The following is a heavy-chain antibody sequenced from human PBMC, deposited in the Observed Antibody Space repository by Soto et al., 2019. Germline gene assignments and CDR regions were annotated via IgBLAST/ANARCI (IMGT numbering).Heavy chain of an antibody. J-gene: IGHJ4*02. Sequence: ASVKVSCKVSGYTFTSYGISWVRQAPGQGLEWMGWISAYNGNTNYAQKLQGRVTMTTDTSTSTAYMELRSLRSDDTAVYYCATTGYYYDGSGPFDYWGQGTLVTVSS. V-gene: IGHV1-18*01. CDR1: GYTFTSYG. D-gene: IGHD3-22*01. CDR2: ISAYNGNT. CDR3: ATTGYYYDGSGPFDY.